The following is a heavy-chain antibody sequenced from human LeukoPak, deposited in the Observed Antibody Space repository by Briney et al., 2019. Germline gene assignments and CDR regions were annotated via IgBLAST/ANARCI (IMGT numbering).Heavy chain of an antibody. CDR3: ARGYPLSTTAAGTYFQH. J-gene: IGHJ1*01. V-gene: IGHV1-2*02. D-gene: IGHD6-13*01. CDR1: DYTFTSYG. Sequence: ASVKVSCKASDYTFTSYGLSWVRQAPGQGLEWMGWINPNSGGTNYAQKFQGRVTMTRDTSISTAYMELSRLRSDDTAVYYCARGYPLSTTAAGTYFQHWGQGTLVTVSS. CDR2: INPNSGGT.